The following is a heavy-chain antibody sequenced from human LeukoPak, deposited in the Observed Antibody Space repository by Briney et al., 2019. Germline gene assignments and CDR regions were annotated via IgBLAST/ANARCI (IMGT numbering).Heavy chain of an antibody. Sequence: GGSLRLSCAASGFTFSSYEMNWVRQAPGKGLEWVSYISGSGRTTYQVDSVKGRFTISRDNAKNLLYLQMNSLRGEDTAVYYCARDVKYYYDSSGYLPWDYYGMDVWGQGTTVTVSS. D-gene: IGHD3-22*01. V-gene: IGHV3-48*03. J-gene: IGHJ6*02. CDR2: ISGSGRTT. CDR3: ARDVKYYYDSSGYLPWDYYGMDV. CDR1: GFTFSSYE.